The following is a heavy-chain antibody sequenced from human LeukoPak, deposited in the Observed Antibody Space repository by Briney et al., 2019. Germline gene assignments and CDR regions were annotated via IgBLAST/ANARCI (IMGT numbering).Heavy chain of an antibody. CDR2: IRSKANSYAT. CDR1: GFTFSGSA. V-gene: IGHV3-73*01. CDR3: TRQESADRGMDV. J-gene: IGHJ6*02. Sequence: GGSLKLSCVASGFTFSGSAMLWVRQASGKGLEWVGRIRSKANSYATAYAASVKGRFTIYRDDSKNTAYLQMNSLKTEDAAVYYCTRQESADRGMDVWGQGTTVTVSS.